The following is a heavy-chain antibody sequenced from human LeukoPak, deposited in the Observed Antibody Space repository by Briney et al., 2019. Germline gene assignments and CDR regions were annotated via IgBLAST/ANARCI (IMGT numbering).Heavy chain of an antibody. V-gene: IGHV4-59*01. D-gene: IGHD3-10*01. CDR3: ARSSSFRGVPFDY. J-gene: IGHJ4*02. Sequence: PSETLSLTCTVSGGSISSYYWSWIRQPPGKGLEWIGYINYSGSTNYNPSLKSRVTISVDTSKNQFSLKLSSVTAADTAVYYCARSSSFRGVPFDYWGQGTLVTVSS. CDR2: INYSGST. CDR1: GGSISSYY.